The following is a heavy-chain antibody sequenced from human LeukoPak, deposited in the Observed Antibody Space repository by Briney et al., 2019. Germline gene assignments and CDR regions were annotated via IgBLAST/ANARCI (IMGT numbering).Heavy chain of an antibody. V-gene: IGHV1-18*01. CDR3: ARAAYYYASGSHSLDY. J-gene: IGHJ4*02. D-gene: IGHD3-10*01. CDR2: ISAYNGNT. CDR1: GYTFTNYG. Sequence: ASVKVSCKASGYTFTNYGIIWVRQAPGQGLEWMGWISAYNGNTNFVQKLQGRVTMTTDTSTSTAYMELRSLRSDDTAVYYCARAAYYYASGSHSLDYWGQGTLVTVSS.